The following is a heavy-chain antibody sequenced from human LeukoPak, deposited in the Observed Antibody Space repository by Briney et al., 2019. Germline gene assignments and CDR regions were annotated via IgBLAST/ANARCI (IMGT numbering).Heavy chain of an antibody. CDR3: ARNFDS. CDR1: GFTFTSYT. CDR2: ITSSSSTI. V-gene: IGHV3-48*01. D-gene: IGHD2/OR15-2a*01. Sequence: PGGSLRLSCAASGFTFTSYTMNWVCQAPGRGLEWVSYITSSSSTIYYADSVKGRFTMSRDNAENSLYLQMNSLRAEDTAVYYCARNFDSWGQGTLVTVSS. J-gene: IGHJ4*02.